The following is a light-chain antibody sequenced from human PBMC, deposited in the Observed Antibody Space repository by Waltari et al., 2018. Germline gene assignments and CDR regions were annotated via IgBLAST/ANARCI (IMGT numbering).Light chain of an antibody. CDR3: CSYAGDYTYV. CDR2: DVS. V-gene: IGLV2-11*01. CDR1: GSYDGGFKL. J-gene: IGLJ1*01. Sequence: QSAPTQPRSVSGSPGQSVTISRTGTGSYDGGFKLVPWYQQHPGKAPKFMTYDVSKRPSGVPDRFSGSKSGNTASLTISGLQAEDEAEYYCCSYAGDYTYVFGTGTKVTVL.